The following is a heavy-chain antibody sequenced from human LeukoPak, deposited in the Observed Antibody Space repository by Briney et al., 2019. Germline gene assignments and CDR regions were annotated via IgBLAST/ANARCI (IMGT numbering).Heavy chain of an antibody. CDR2: INHSGST. J-gene: IGHJ4*02. V-gene: IGHV4-34*01. D-gene: IGHD3-22*01. CDR3: ARVGDYDSSGYIIDY. Sequence: SSETLSLTCAVYGGSFSGYYWSWIRQPPGKGLEWIGEINHSGSTNYNPSLKSRVTISVDTSKNQFSLKLSSVTAADTAVYYCARVGDYDSSGYIIDYWGQGTLVTVSS. CDR1: GGSFSGYY.